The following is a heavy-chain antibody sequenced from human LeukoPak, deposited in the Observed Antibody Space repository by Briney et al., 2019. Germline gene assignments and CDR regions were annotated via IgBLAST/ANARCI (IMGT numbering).Heavy chain of an antibody. CDR2: IYYSGST. D-gene: IGHD6-19*01. CDR1: GGSVSSGSYY. CDR3: ARGHPLYSSGWYRYYYGMDV. V-gene: IGHV4-61*01. Sequence: PSETLSLTCTVSGGSVSSGSYYWSWIRQPPGKGLEWIGYIYYSGSTNYNPSLKSRVTISVDTSKNQFSLKLSSVTAADTAVYYCARGHPLYSSGWYRYYYGMDVWGQGTTVTVSS. J-gene: IGHJ6*02.